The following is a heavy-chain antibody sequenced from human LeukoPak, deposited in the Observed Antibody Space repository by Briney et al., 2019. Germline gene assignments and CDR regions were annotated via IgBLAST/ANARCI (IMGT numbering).Heavy chain of an antibody. CDR2: ISSSSSYI. CDR1: GFTFSSYS. J-gene: IGHJ4*02. CDR3: ARAPGYCSGGSCFDC. Sequence: GGSLRLSCAASGFTFSSYSMNWVRQAPGKGLEWVSSISSSSSYIYYADSVKGRFTISRDNAKNSLYLQMNSLRAEDTAVYYCARAPGYCSGGSCFDCWGQGTLVTVSS. V-gene: IGHV3-21*01. D-gene: IGHD2-15*01.